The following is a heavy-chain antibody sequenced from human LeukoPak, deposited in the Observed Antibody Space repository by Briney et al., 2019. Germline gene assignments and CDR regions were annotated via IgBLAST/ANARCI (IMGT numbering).Heavy chain of an antibody. CDR2: ISAYNGNT. J-gene: IGHJ4*02. D-gene: IGHD3-16*01. CDR3: ARVLDIMITFGDLGYYFDY. Sequence: ASVKVSCKASGYTFTSYGISWVRQAPGQGLEWMGWISAYNGNTNYAQKLQGRVTMTTDTSTSTAYMELRSLGSDDTAVYYCARVLDIMITFGDLGYYFDYWGQGTLVTVSS. V-gene: IGHV1-18*01. CDR1: GYTFTSYG.